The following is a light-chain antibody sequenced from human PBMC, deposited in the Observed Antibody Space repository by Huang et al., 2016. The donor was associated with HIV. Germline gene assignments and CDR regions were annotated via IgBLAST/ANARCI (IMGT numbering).Light chain of an antibody. J-gene: IGKJ2*01. Sequence: ERVLTQSPGTLSVSPGERATLSCRTSQGIGNSLAWYQLKPGQAPRLLIYETFIGASDIPARFSGGGSEIDFTLTISGLQSEDSAVYYCQQYHEWPRTFGQGTKVEIK. V-gene: IGKV3-15*01. CDR3: QQYHEWPRT. CDR1: QGIGNS. CDR2: ETF.